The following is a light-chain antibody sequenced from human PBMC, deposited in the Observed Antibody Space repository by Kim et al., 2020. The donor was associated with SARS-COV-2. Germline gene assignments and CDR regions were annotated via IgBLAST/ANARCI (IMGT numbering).Light chain of an antibody. CDR1: SSDVGGYTY. CDR3: SSYASSTHVV. V-gene: IGLV2-14*03. CDR2: DVS. J-gene: IGLJ2*01. Sequence: QSALTQPASVSGSPGQSITISCTGTSSDVGGYTYVSWYQQHPGKAPKLMIYDVSNRPSGVSNRFSGSKSGNTASLTISELQAEDEADYYCSSYASSTHVVFGGGTQLTVL.